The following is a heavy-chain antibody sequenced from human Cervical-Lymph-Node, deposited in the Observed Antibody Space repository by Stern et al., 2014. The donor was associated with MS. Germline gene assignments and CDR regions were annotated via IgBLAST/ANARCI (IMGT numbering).Heavy chain of an antibody. CDR2: ISYDGSNI. D-gene: IGHD6-6*01. CDR1: GFTFSSYA. CDR3: ATPHSLSSSSFFGPYYFDY. V-gene: IGHV3-30-3*01. Sequence: QVQLVESGGGVVQPGRSLRLSCAASGFTFSSYAMHWVRQAPGKGLEWVAVISYDGSNIYYADSVKGRFPISRYNSKNTLYLQMNSLRAEDTAVYYCATPHSLSSSSFFGPYYFDYWGQGTLVTVSS. J-gene: IGHJ4*02.